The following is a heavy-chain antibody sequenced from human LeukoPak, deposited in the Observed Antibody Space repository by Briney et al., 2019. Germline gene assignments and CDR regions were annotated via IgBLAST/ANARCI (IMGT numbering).Heavy chain of an antibody. CDR3: ARGSPYIAAARLGY. J-gene: IGHJ4*02. D-gene: IGHD6-13*01. V-gene: IGHV3-21*01. Sequence: GGSLRLSCAASGFTFSSYGMNWVRQAPGKGLEWVSSISSSSSYIYYADSVKGRFTISRDNAKNSLYLQMNSLRAEDTAVYYCARGSPYIAAARLGYWGQGTLVTVSS. CDR1: GFTFSSYG. CDR2: ISSSSSYI.